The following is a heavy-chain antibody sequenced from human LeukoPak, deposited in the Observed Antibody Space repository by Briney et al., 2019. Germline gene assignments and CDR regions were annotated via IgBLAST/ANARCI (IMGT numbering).Heavy chain of an antibody. CDR3: ARDRPRTTPQSPRILWYFDL. CDR1: GGSISSYY. Sequence: PSETLSLTCTVSGGSISSYYWSWIRQPPGKGLEGIGYIYYSGSTNYNPSLKSRVTISVDTSKNQFSLKLSSVTAADTAVYYCARDRPRTTPQSPRILWYFDLWGRGTLVTVSS. V-gene: IGHV4-59*01. J-gene: IGHJ2*01. CDR2: IYYSGST. D-gene: IGHD4-17*01.